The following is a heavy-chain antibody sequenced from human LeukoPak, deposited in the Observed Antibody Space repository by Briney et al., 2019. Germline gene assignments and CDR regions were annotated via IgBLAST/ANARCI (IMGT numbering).Heavy chain of an antibody. V-gene: IGHV4-4*07. D-gene: IGHD1-26*01. CDR3: ARKSNHMGATTGFDY. Sequence: PSETLSLTCTVSGGSISSYYWSWIRQPAGRGLEWIGRIYTSVSTNYNPSLKSRVTMSVDTSKNQFSLKLSSVTAADTAVYYCARKSNHMGATTGFDYWGQGTLVTVSS. CDR2: IYTSVST. J-gene: IGHJ4*02. CDR1: GGSISSYY.